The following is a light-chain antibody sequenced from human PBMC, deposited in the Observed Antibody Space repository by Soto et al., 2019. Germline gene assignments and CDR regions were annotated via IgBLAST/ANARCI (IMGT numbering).Light chain of an antibody. Sequence: EIVMTQSPATLSVSPGERATLSCRASQSVSSNLAWDQQKPGQAPRLLIYGASTRATGIPARFSGSGSGTEFTLTISSLQSEDVAVYYCQQYNNWPPYTFGQGTKLEIK. J-gene: IGKJ2*01. CDR2: GAS. CDR1: QSVSSN. V-gene: IGKV3-15*01. CDR3: QQYNNWPPYT.